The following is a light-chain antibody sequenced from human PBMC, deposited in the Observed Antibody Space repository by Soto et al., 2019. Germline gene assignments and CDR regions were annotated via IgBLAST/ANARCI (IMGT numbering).Light chain of an antibody. V-gene: IGKV1-8*01. CDR3: QQYDSYSRT. CDR1: QGIRSY. J-gene: IGKJ1*01. Sequence: AIRMTQSPSSLSASTGDRVTITCRASQGIRSYLAWYQQKPGKAPKLLIYAASTLQSGVPARFSGSGSATEFTLSSSSLQPDDFATYYCQQYDSYSRTFGQGTKVDIK. CDR2: AAS.